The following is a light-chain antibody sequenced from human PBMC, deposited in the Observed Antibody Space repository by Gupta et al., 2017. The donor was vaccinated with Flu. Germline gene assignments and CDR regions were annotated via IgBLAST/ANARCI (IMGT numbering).Light chain of an antibody. V-gene: IGKV1-33*01. Sequence: STSSLSASVGDRVTITCQASQDISNYLNWYQQKPGKAPKLLIYDASNLETGVPSRFSGSGSGTDFTFTISSLQPEDIATYYCQQYDNLQAFGGGTKVEIK. CDR3: QQYDNLQA. CDR2: DAS. J-gene: IGKJ4*01. CDR1: QDISNY.